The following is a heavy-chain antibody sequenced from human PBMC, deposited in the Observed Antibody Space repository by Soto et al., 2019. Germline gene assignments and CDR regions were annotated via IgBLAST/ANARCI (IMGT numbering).Heavy chain of an antibody. D-gene: IGHD6-6*01. CDR1: GYTFTGYY. J-gene: IGHJ4*02. CDR2: INPNSGGT. V-gene: IGHV1-2*02. CDR3: ARSLMSEYSISR. Sequence: QVQLVQSGAEVKKPGASVKVSCKASGYTFTGYYMHWVRQAPGQGLEWMGWINPNSGGTNYEQKVQGRVTMTRKTSISTAYMELSRLICDDTAVDFCARSLMSEYSISRWCQGTLVTVSS.